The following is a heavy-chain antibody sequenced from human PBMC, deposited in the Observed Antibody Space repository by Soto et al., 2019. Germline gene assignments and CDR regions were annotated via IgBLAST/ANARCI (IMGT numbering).Heavy chain of an antibody. J-gene: IGHJ4*02. CDR3: ATSDILTGYYKNGLDY. V-gene: IGHV4-59*04. D-gene: IGHD3-9*01. Sequence: PSETLSLTCTVSGGSISSYYWSWIRQPPGKGLEWIGYIYYSGSTYYNPSLKSRVTISVDTSKNQFSLKLSSVTAADTAVYYCATSDILTGYYKNGLDYWGQGALVTVSS. CDR2: IYYSGST. CDR1: GGSISSYY.